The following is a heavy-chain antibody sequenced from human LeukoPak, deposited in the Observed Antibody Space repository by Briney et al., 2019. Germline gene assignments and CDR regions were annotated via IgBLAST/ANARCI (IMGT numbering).Heavy chain of an antibody. J-gene: IGHJ4*02. CDR2: INGNGRST. CDR1: GFTFSSYA. CDR3: AKSRGVAGFDY. V-gene: IGHV3-23*01. Sequence: GGTLRLSCAASGFTFSSYAMSWVRQAPGKGLEWLSTINGNGRSTYYADSVKGRFTISRDNSKNTLYLQMNSLRAEDTAVYYCAKSRGVAGFDYWGQGTLVTVSS. D-gene: IGHD6-19*01.